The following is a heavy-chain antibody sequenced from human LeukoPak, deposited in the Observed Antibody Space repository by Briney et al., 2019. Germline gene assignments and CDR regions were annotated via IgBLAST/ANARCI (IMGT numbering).Heavy chain of an antibody. V-gene: IGHV4-34*01. J-gene: IGHJ4*02. CDR2: INHSGRT. Sequence: SETLSLTCAVSGGSLSGSYCTWVRQSPGEGLEWIGEINHSGRTNYNPSLQSRVTISLDTTRSQFSLILRSVAAADTAVYYCAGDPCSSINCPLRFWGQGTLVTVSS. CDR1: GGSLSGSY. D-gene: IGHD2-2*01. CDR3: AGDPCSSINCPLRF.